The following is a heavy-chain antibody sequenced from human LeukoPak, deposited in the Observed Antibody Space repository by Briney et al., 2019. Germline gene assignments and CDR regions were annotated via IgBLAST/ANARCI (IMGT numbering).Heavy chain of an antibody. CDR2: IYYSGSS. J-gene: IGHJ5*02. CDR1: GGSISSYY. D-gene: IGHD6-13*01. V-gene: IGHV4-59*08. CDR3: ARQNIAAAGNWFDP. Sequence: SETLSLTCTVSGGSISSYYWSWIRQPPGKGLEWIGYIYYSGSSNCNPSLKSRVTVSVDTSKNQFSLKVSSVTAADTAVYYCARQNIAAAGNWFDPSGQGTLVTVSS.